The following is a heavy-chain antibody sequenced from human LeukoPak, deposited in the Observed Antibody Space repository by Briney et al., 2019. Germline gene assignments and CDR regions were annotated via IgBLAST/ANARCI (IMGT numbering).Heavy chain of an antibody. D-gene: IGHD6-19*01. V-gene: IGHV4-59*01. CDR3: ARGVDWSSSGWYPPFDP. CDR1: GGSISSYY. CDR2: IYYSGST. Sequence: KTSETLSLTCTVSGGSISSYYWSWIRQPPGKGLEWIGYIYYSGSTNYNPSLKSRVTISVDTSKNQFSLKLRSVTAADTAVYYCARGVDWSSSGWYPPFDPWGQGTLVTVSS. J-gene: IGHJ5*02.